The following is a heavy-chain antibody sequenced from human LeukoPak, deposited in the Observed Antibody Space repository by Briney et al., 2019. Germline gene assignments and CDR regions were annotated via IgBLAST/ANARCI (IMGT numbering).Heavy chain of an antibody. CDR1: GFTLSNYN. D-gene: IGHD5-12*01. V-gene: IGHV3-53*01. CDR3: AREEARAYY. J-gene: IGHJ4*02. Sequence: GGSLSLSCAASGFTLSNYNMNWVRHAPAKGREWGSVIYSGGSTCYADSVTGRFTISRDNSKNTLYLQMNSLRAEDTAVYYCAREEARAYYWGQGTLATVSS. CDR2: IYSGGST.